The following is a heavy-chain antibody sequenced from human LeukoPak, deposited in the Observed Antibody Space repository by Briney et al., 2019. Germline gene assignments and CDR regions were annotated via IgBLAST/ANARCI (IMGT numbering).Heavy chain of an antibody. CDR2: ITPVSDLA. D-gene: IGHD3-16*01. J-gene: IGHJ4*02. Sequence: VASVKVSCKASGVIFSSYTFSWVRQAPGQGLEWMGKITPVSDLAHYAQKFQGRVTFTADTHTGTTYMELRSLRSEDTAVYYCARDRGLGLANSWGQGTLVSVPS. CDR3: ARDRGLGLANS. CDR1: GVIFSSYT. V-gene: IGHV1-69*04.